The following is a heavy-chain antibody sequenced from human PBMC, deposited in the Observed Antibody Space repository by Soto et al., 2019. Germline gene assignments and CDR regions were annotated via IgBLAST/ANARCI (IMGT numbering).Heavy chain of an antibody. CDR2: IKQDGSEQ. J-gene: IGHJ6*02. Sequence: EVQLVESGGGLVQPGGSLSLSCAASGFTFSGYWMSWVRQAPGKGLEWVANIKQDGSEQFYVDSVKGRFTISRDNAKNSLYLQMNSLRAEVTAVYYFARAAVWGQGTTVTGSS. CDR3: ARAAV. V-gene: IGHV3-7*05. CDR1: GFTFSGYW.